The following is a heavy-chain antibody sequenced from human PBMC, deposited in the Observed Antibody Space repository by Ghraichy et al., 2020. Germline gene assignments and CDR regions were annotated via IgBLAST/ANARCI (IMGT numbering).Heavy chain of an antibody. CDR2: ISWDGGST. D-gene: IGHD4-23*01. CDR3: AKDTEFYGGTTGSYFDY. Sequence: GSLRLSCAASGFTFDDYTMHWVRQAPGKGLEWVSLISWDGGSTYYADSVKGRFTISRDNSKNSLYLQMNSLRTEDTALYYCAKDTEFYGGTTGSYFDYWGQGTLVTVSS. J-gene: IGHJ4*02. V-gene: IGHV3-43*01. CDR1: GFTFDDYT.